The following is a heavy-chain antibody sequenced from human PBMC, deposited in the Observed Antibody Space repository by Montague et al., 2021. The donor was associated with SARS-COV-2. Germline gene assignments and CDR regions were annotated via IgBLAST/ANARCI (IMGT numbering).Heavy chain of an antibody. J-gene: IGHJ4*02. CDR1: GGSISSSTYY. V-gene: IGHV4-39*01. Sequence: SETLSLTCAVSGGSISSSTYYWVWIRQPPGKGLEWAGTIFYSGSAYYNPSLKSRVTVSVDTSKNQFSLKLSSVTAADTAVYYCATHQSGTMMAYWGQGTLVTVPS. CDR3: ATHQSGTMMAY. D-gene: IGHD3-22*01. CDR2: IFYSGSA.